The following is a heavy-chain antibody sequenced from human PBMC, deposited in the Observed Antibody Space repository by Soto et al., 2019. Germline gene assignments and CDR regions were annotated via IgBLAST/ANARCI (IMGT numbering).Heavy chain of an antibody. Sequence: AGGSLRLSCAASGFIFNTHLMSGVRQAPEKGLEWVAHTKPDGSDKYYVDSAKGRFTISRDNTRNSLYLQMNSLRADDTALYYCVAWGTSTSNPWGQGTLVTVSS. V-gene: IGHV3-7*01. CDR2: TKPDGSDK. D-gene: IGHD3-16*01. J-gene: IGHJ5*02. CDR3: VAWGTSTSNP. CDR1: GFIFNTHL.